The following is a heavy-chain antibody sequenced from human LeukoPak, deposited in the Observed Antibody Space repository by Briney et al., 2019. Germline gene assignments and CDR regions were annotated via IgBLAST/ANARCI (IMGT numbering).Heavy chain of an antibody. Sequence: GGSLRLSCAASGFTFSSYSMNWVRQAPGKGLEWVANIKQDGSEKYYVDSVKGRFTISRDNAKNSLYLQMNSLRAEDTAVYYCARTYYYDHWGQGTLVTVSS. CDR2: IKQDGSEK. V-gene: IGHV3-7*03. CDR1: GFTFSSYS. CDR3: ARTYYYDH. J-gene: IGHJ4*02.